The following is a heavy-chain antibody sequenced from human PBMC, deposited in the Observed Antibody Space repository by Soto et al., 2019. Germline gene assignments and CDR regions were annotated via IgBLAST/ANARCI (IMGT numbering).Heavy chain of an antibody. CDR1: GYTFTSYG. CDR3: ARAGKYYYGSGSPYYSGMDV. CDR2: ISGYNGNT. V-gene: IGHV1-18*04. J-gene: IGHJ6*02. Sequence: QVQLVQSGAEVKKPGASVKVSCKASGYTFTSYGVSWVRQAPGQGLEWMGWISGYNGNTNYAQKLQGRVTMTTDTATSTAYMELRSLRSDDTAVYYCARAGKYYYGSGSPYYSGMDVWGQGITVTVPS. D-gene: IGHD3-10*01.